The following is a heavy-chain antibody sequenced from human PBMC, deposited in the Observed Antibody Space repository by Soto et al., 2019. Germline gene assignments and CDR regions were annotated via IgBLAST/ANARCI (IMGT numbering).Heavy chain of an antibody. Sequence: PSETLSLTCTVSGGSISGYYWNWIRQPPGEGLEWIGYIYYSGSTSYNPSLKSRVTISIDASKNEFSLNLRSVTAADTAVYYCARSDQLLFPALDPWGQGSLVTVSS. V-gene: IGHV4-59*01. D-gene: IGHD2-2*01. CDR1: GGSISGYY. J-gene: IGHJ5*02. CDR3: ARSDQLLFPALDP. CDR2: IYYSGST.